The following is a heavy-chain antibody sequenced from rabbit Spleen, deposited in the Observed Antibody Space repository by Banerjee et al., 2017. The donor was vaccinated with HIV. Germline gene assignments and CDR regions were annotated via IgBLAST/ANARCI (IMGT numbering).Heavy chain of an antibody. Sequence: QEQLEESGGGLVKPEGSLTLTCKASGFSFSDRDVMCWVRQAPGKGPEWIACIDNGDGSTYYASWVNGRFTISRSTSLNTVTLQMTSLTAADTATYFCARDLAGVIGWNFSLWGQGTLVTVS. CDR2: IDNGDGST. V-gene: IGHV1S47*01. D-gene: IGHD4-1*01. J-gene: IGHJ4*01. CDR1: GFSFSDRDV. CDR3: ARDLAGVIGWNFSL.